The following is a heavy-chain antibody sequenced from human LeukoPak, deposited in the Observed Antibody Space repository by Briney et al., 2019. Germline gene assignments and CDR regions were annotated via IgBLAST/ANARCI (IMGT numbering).Heavy chain of an antibody. CDR3: AKGPGEYSSGWYRYFQH. V-gene: IGHV3-9*01. D-gene: IGHD6-13*01. Sequence: GGSLRLSCAASGFTFDDYVMHWVRQAPKKGLEWVAGISWNSDSIAYADSVKGRFTISRGNAKNSLYLQMNSLRTEDTALYYCAKGPGEYSSGWYRYFQHWGQGTLVTVYS. J-gene: IGHJ1*01. CDR2: ISWNSDSI. CDR1: GFTFDDYV.